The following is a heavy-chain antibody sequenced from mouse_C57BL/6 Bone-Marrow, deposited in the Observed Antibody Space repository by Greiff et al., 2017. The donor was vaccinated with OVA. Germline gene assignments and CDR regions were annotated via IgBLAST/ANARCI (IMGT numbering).Heavy chain of an antibody. CDR1: GYTFTSYG. Sequence: VQLQQSGAELARPGASVKLSCKASGYTFTSYGISWVKQRTGQGLEWIGEIYPRSGNTYYNEKFKGKATLTADKSSSTAYMELRSLTSEDSAVYVCARVGRWLLHWAMDYWGQGTSVTVSS. D-gene: IGHD2-3*01. V-gene: IGHV1-81*01. J-gene: IGHJ4*01. CDR2: IYPRSGNT. CDR3: ARVGRWLLHWAMDY.